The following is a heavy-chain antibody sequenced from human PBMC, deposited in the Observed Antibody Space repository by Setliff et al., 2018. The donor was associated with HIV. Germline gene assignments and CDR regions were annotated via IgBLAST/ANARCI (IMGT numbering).Heavy chain of an antibody. CDR1: GGTFSSYA. Sequence: SVKVSCKASGGTFSSYAISWVRQAPGQGLEWMGGIIPILGIAKYAEKVQGRVTMTMDTSTTTAYMELKSLRSDDTAVYYCARRGLPRTLDYWGQGTLVTVSS. CDR3: ARRGLPRTLDY. CDR2: IIPILGIA. J-gene: IGHJ4*02. V-gene: IGHV1-69*10.